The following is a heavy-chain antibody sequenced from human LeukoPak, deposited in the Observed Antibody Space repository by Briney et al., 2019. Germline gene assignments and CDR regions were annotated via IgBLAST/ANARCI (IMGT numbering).Heavy chain of an antibody. CDR3: ARGLQLLRAAFDI. J-gene: IGHJ3*02. Sequence: SVKVSCKASGGTFSSYAISWVRQAPGQGLEWMGGIIPIFGTANYAQKSQGRVTITADESTSTAYMELSSLRSEDTAVYYCARGLQLLRAAFDIWGQGTMVTVSS. CDR1: GGTFSSYA. CDR2: IIPIFGTA. V-gene: IGHV1-69*01. D-gene: IGHD5-18*01.